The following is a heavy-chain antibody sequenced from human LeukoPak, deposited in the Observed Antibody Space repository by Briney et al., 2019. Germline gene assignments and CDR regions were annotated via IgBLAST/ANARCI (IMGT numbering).Heavy chain of an antibody. CDR1: GGSISSSSCY. CDR3: ATPGLQADSSGLDY. J-gene: IGHJ4*02. D-gene: IGHD3-22*01. V-gene: IGHV4-39*07. CDR2: IYYSGST. Sequence: SETLSLTCTVSGGSISSSSCYWGWIRQPPGKGLEWIGSIYYSGSTYYNPSLKSRVTISVDTSKNQFSLKLSSVTAADTAVYYCATPGLQADSSGLDYWGQGTLVTVSS.